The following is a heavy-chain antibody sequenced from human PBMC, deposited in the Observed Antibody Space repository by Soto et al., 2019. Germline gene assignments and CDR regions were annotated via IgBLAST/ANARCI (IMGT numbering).Heavy chain of an antibody. V-gene: IGHV3-30*18. D-gene: IGHD3-22*01. CDR1: GFTFSSYG. CDR2: ISYDGSNK. Sequence: GGSLRLSCAASGFTFSSYGMHWVRQAPGKGLEWVAVISYDGSNKYYADSVKGRFTISRDNSKNTLYLQMNSLRAEDTAVYYCAKVAFNYYDSSGYYFFDYWGQGTLVTVSS. J-gene: IGHJ4*02. CDR3: AKVAFNYYDSSGYYFFDY.